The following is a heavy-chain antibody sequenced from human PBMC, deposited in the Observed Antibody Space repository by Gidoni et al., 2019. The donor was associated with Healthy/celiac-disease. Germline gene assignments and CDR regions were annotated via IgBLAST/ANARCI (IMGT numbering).Heavy chain of an antibody. J-gene: IGHJ6*03. CDR3: ARGRGQRVYYYYYMDV. CDR1: GFTFSSYG. Sequence: QVQLVESGGGVVQPGRSLRLSCAASGFTFSSYGMHWVRQAPGKGLEWVAVISYDGSNKYYADSVKGRFTISRDNSKNTLYLKMNSLRAEDTAVYYCARGRGQRVYYYYYMDVWGKGTTVTVSS. D-gene: IGHD6-25*01. V-gene: IGHV3-30*03. CDR2: ISYDGSNK.